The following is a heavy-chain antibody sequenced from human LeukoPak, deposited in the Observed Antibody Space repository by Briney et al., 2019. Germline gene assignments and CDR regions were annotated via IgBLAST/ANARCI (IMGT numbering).Heavy chain of an antibody. CDR2: MNPNSGAT. Sequence: ASVKVSCKASGYTFTGNFMHWVRQAPGQGLEWMGWMNPNSGATSYAQGFQGRVTMTRDTSISAAYMELRSLRYDDTAVYYCARGDGSSWYEYWGQGTMVTVSS. J-gene: IGHJ4*02. CDR1: GYTFTGNF. D-gene: IGHD6-13*01. V-gene: IGHV1-2*02. CDR3: ARGDGSSWYEY.